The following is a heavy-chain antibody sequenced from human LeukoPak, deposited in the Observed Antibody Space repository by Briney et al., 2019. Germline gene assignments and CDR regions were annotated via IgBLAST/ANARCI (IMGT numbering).Heavy chain of an antibody. V-gene: IGHV4-34*01. CDR3: ARATYSGYEYFDY. CDR1: GGSFSGYY. CDR2: INHSGST. D-gene: IGHD5-12*01. Sequence: SETLSLTCTVSGGSFSGYYWSWIRQPPGKGLEWIGEINHSGSTNYNPSLKSRVTISVDTSKNQFALKLSSVTAADTAVYYCARATYSGYEYFDYWGQGTLVTVSS. J-gene: IGHJ4*02.